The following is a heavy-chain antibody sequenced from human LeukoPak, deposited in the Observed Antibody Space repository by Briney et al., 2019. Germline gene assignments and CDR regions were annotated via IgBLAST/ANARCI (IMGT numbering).Heavy chain of an antibody. J-gene: IGHJ6*02. CDR3: ARVGLFSHYYYGMDV. D-gene: IGHD3-10*02. CDR1: GFTFNNYE. Sequence: PGGSLRLSCAASGFTFNNYEMNWVRQAPGKGLEWVSYSSGSGTTINYADPVKGRFTISRDNAKNSLYLQMNSLRAEDTAVYYCARVGLFSHYYYGMDVWGQGTTVTVSS. CDR2: SSGSGTTI. V-gene: IGHV3-48*03.